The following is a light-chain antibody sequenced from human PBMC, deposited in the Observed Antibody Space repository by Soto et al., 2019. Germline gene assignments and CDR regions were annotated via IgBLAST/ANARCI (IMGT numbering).Light chain of an antibody. CDR2: EVS. CDR3: SSYTSSYTLV. J-gene: IGLJ1*01. V-gene: IGLV2-14*01. Sequence: VLTQPASVSGSPGQSITISCSGTSSDVGGYDSVSWYQQHPGKAPKVMIYEVSNRPSGVSNRFSGSKYGNTASLTISGLQTEDEADYYCSSYTSSYTLVFGAGTKVTVL. CDR1: SSDVGGYDS.